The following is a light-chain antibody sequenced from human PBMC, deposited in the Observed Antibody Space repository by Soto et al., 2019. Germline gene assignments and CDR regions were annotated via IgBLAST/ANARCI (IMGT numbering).Light chain of an antibody. CDR2: GAS. V-gene: IGKV3-20*01. Sequence: EIVLTQSPGTLSLSPGERATLSCRASQSVSSNYLAWYQQKPGQAPRLLIYGASSRATGIPDRFSGSGFGTDFTLTISRLEPEDFAVYYCQQYDSSPVTFGQGTKVEIK. CDR1: QSVSSNY. CDR3: QQYDSSPVT. J-gene: IGKJ1*01.